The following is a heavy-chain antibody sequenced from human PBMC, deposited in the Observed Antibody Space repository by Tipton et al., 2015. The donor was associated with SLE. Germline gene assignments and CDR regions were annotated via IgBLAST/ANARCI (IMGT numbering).Heavy chain of an antibody. D-gene: IGHD3-9*01. CDR1: GGSISSYY. Sequence: TLSLTCTVSGGSISSYYWSWIRQPPGKGLEWIGNLYYRGITNYNPSLKSRVTISVDTSKNQFSLKLNSVTAADTAVYYCARDPRITTILDWFDPWGQGTLVTVSS. CDR2: LYYRGIT. V-gene: IGHV4-59*01. J-gene: IGHJ5*02. CDR3: ARDPRITTILDWFDP.